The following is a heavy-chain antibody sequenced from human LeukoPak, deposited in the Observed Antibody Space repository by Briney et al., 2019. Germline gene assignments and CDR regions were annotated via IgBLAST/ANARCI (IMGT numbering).Heavy chain of an antibody. CDR3: AREVSGNFDY. V-gene: IGHV4-59*12. CDR2: IYYSGST. Sequence: PSEILSLTCTVSGGSISSYYWSWIRQPPGKGLEWIGYIYYSGSTNYNPSLKSRVTISVDTSKNQFSLKLSSVTAADTAVYYCAREVSGNFDYWGQGTLVTVSS. CDR1: GGSISSYY. J-gene: IGHJ4*02.